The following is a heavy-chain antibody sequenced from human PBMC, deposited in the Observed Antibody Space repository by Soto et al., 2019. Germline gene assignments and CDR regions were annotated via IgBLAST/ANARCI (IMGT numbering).Heavy chain of an antibody. CDR1: GGSIRGGGYS. CDR2: IYHSGST. D-gene: IGHD3-10*01. Sequence: SETLSLTCAVSGGSIRGGGYSWCWIRQPPGKGLEWIGYIYHSGSTYYNPSLKSRVTISVDRSKNQFSLKLSSVTAADTAVYYCARAQLDYGGNVDAVDIWGQVTIVTVSS. V-gene: IGHV4-30-2*01. J-gene: IGHJ3*02. CDR3: ARAQLDYGGNVDAVDI.